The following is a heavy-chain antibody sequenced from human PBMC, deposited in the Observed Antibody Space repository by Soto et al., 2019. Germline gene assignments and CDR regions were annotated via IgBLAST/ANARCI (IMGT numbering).Heavy chain of an antibody. V-gene: IGHV1-69*13. J-gene: IGHJ6*02. CDR3: ARDGSGYYTGDYYYYGMDV. D-gene: IGHD3-3*01. CDR2: IIPIFGTA. CDR1: GGTFSSYA. Sequence: ASVKVSCKASGGTFSSYAISWVRQAPGQGLEWMGGIIPIFGTANYAQKFQGRVTITADESTSTAYMELSSLRSEDTAVYYCARDGSGYYTGDYYYYGMDVWGQGTTVTVSS.